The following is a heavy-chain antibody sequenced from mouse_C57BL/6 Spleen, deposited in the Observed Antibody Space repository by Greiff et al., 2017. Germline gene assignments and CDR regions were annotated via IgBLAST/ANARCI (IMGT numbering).Heavy chain of an antibody. CDR3: ARGPHYCASTYFDY. J-gene: IGHJ2*01. V-gene: IGHV1-52*01. Sequence: QVQLQQPGAELVRPGSSVKLSCKASGYTFPSYWMHWVKQRPIQGLEWIGNIDPSDSGTNYNQKFKDKATLTVDKSSSTAYMQRSSLTSEDSAVYYCARGPHYCASTYFDYWGQGTTLTVSS. CDR2: IDPSDSGT. D-gene: IGHD1-1*01. CDR1: GYTFPSYW.